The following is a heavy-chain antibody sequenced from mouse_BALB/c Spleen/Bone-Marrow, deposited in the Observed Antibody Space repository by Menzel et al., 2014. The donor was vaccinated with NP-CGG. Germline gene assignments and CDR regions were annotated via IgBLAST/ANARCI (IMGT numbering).Heavy chain of an antibody. V-gene: IGHV10-1*02. Sequence: EVQGVESGGGLVQPKGSLKVSCAASGFTFNTYAMNWVRQAPGKGLEWVARIRSKSNNYATYYADSVKDRFTISRDDSQSMLYLQMNNLKTEDTAMYYCVRSYYYGSRGFAYWGQGTLVTVSA. CDR1: GFTFNTYA. D-gene: IGHD1-1*01. J-gene: IGHJ3*01. CDR3: VRSYYYGSRGFAY. CDR2: IRSKSNNYAT.